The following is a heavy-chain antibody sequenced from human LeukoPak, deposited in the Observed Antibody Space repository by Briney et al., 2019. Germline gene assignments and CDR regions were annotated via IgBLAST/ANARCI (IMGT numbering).Heavy chain of an antibody. CDR2: VHHTGVT. J-gene: IGHJ6*02. CDR1: GGSITSLY. D-gene: IGHD6-19*01. V-gene: IGHV4-59*11. CDR3: VRSATIAVFRYGMDV. Sequence: SETLSLTCSVSGGSITSLYWSWVRQPPGKGLEYVGYVHHTGVTNYNPSLRGRVTVSTDASKNQFYLKLNSVTAADTAVYYCVRSATIAVFRYGMDVWGQGTTVTVSS.